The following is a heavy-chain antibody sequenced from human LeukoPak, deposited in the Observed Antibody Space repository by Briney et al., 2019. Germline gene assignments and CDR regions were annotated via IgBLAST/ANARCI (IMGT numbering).Heavy chain of an antibody. D-gene: IGHD2-2*01. J-gene: IGHJ4*02. V-gene: IGHV3-48*03. Sequence: GGSLRLSCAASGFTFSSYEMNWVRQAPGKGLEWVSYISSSGSTIYYADSVKGRFTISRDNAKNSLYLQMNSLRAEDTAVYYCARDLPAATGDYRGQGTLVTVSS. CDR2: ISSSGSTI. CDR1: GFTFSSYE. CDR3: ARDLPAATGDY.